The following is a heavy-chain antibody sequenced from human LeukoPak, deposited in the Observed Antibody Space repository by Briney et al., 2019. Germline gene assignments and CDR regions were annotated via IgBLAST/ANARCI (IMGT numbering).Heavy chain of an antibody. Sequence: GESLKISCKGSGYTFTNYYIAWVRQMPGKGLEWMGIIYPGDFDTRYSPSFQGQVTISADKPISTAYLQWSSLTASDTAIYYCARVVADNWFDPWGQGTLVTVSS. CDR3: ARVVADNWFDP. CDR2: IYPGDFDT. J-gene: IGHJ5*02. CDR1: GYTFTNYY. D-gene: IGHD2-15*01. V-gene: IGHV5-51*04.